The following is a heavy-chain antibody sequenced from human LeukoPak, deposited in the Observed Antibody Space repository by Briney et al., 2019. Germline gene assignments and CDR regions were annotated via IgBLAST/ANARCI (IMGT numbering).Heavy chain of an antibody. Sequence: GRSLRLSCAASGFTFSSYAMHWVRQAPGKGLEYVSAISSNGGSTYYANSVKGRFTISRDNSKNTLYLQMGSLRAEDMAVYYCARDQTMVRGVIITEYYYYGMDVWGQGTTVTVSS. D-gene: IGHD3-10*01. V-gene: IGHV3-64*01. CDR1: GFTFSSYA. CDR3: ARDQTMVRGVIITEYYYYGMDV. CDR2: ISSNGGST. J-gene: IGHJ6*02.